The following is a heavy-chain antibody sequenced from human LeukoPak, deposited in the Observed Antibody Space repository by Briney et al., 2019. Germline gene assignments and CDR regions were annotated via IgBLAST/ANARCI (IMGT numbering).Heavy chain of an antibody. J-gene: IGHJ4*02. CDR3: AKDPFYYSSGYFTH. Sequence: PGGSLRLSCAASGFSFGTYAMSWVRQAPGKGLEWVSGISGSGAYTYYADSVKGRFTISRDNSKNTLYLQMNSLRAEDTAVYYCAKDPFYYSSGYFTHWGQGTLVTVSS. CDR1: GFSFGTYA. CDR2: ISGSGAYT. V-gene: IGHV3-23*01. D-gene: IGHD3-22*01.